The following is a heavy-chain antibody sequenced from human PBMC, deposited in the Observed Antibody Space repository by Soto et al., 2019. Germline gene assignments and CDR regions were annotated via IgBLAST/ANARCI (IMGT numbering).Heavy chain of an antibody. Sequence: PGESLKISCKGSGYSFTSYWIGWVLQIPWKGLEWMGIIYPGDSNTRYSPSLQGQVTISVDKSISTAYLQWSSLKASDTAMYYCSRDHYNGMDVWGQGTTVTVSS. CDR3: SRDHYNGMDV. V-gene: IGHV5-51*01. CDR1: GYSFTSYW. CDR2: IYPGDSNT. J-gene: IGHJ6*02.